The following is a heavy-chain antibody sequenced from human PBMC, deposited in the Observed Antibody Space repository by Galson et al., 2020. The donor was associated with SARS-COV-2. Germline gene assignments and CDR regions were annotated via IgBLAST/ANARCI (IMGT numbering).Heavy chain of an antibody. J-gene: IGHJ4*02. CDR1: GFAFSNYG. CDR2: IKSDGIII. V-gene: IGHV3-74*01. Sequence: GESLKISCAASGFAFSNYGMHWVRQAPGKGLVWVSRIKSDGIIISYADSVKGRFTISRDNAKNTLYLQVNSLRSEDTALYYGAGDLAIWGQGTLVTVSS. CDR3: AGDLAI.